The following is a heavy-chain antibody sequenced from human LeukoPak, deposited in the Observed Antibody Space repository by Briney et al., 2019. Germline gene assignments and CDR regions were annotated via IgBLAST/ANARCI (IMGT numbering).Heavy chain of an antibody. D-gene: IGHD1-14*01. CDR1: GYTVTGYY. Sequence: ASVKVSCKASGYTVTGYYLHWVRPAPGQGLECMGWINPNTGGTNYAQKFQGRVTMTRDTSISTAYMELSSLRSDDTAVYYCARALGINWFDPWGQGTLVTVSS. J-gene: IGHJ5*02. CDR3: ARALGINWFDP. CDR2: INPNTGGT. V-gene: IGHV1-2*02.